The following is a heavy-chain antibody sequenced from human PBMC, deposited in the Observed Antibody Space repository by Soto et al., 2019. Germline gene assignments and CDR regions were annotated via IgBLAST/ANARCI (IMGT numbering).Heavy chain of an antibody. V-gene: IGHV3-11*05. CDR2: ISSRSSYT. Sequence: GGSLRLSCAASGFTFTDYYMSWIRQAPGSGLEWVSYISSRSSYTYYADSVKGRFTISRDNAKNSLYLEMSSLRAEDTAVYYCARVAVEMATIHVFDYWGQGTLVTVSS. CDR3: ARVAVEMATIHVFDY. D-gene: IGHD5-12*01. CDR1: GFTFTDYY. J-gene: IGHJ4*02.